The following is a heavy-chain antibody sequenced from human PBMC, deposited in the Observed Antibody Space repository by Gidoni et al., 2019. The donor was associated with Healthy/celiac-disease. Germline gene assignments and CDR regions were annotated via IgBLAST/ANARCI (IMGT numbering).Heavy chain of an antibody. J-gene: IGHJ6*02. V-gene: IGHV3-7*01. CDR1: GFTFSSYW. CDR3: ARVGCSGGSCYINYGMDV. CDR2: IKQDGSEK. D-gene: IGHD2-15*01. Sequence: EVQLVESGGGLVQPGGSLRLSCAASGFTFSSYWMSWVRQAPGKGLEWVANIKQDGSEKYYVDSVKGRFTISRDNAKNSLYLQMNSLRAEDTAVYYCARVGCSGGSCYINYGMDVWGQGTTVTVSS.